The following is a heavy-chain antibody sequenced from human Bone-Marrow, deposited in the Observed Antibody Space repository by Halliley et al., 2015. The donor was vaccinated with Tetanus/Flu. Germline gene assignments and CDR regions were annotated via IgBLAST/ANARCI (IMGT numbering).Heavy chain of an antibody. CDR1: GGSLSGYY. Sequence: GLVKPSETLSLTCGVSGGSLSGYYWSWIRQPPGKGLEWIGEIIKTGSTDYNPSLRSRVTISVDTSKNQISLNLRSVTAADSAVYYCMRTEGPYYNGMDVWGQGTTVTVSS. CDR2: IIKTGST. J-gene: IGHJ6*02. CDR3: MRTEGPYYNGMDV. V-gene: IGHV4-34*12.